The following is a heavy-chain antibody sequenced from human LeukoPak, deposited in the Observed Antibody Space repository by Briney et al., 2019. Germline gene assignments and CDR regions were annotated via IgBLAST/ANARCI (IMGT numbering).Heavy chain of an antibody. V-gene: IGHV1-18*01. Sequence: ASVKVSCKASGYTFSDYGVTWVRQAPGQGQEWMGWISVSSGTTTYAEDFQGRLTISTDSSTGTAYMEIRSLRPDDTAVYFCTRDVSRGYMDLWGQGSLVTVAS. J-gene: IGHJ4*02. D-gene: IGHD6-25*01. CDR2: ISVSSGTT. CDR3: TRDVSRGYMDL. CDR1: GYTFSDYG.